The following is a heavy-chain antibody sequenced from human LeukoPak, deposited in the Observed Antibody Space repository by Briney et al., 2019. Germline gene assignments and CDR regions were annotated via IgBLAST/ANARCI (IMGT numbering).Heavy chain of an antibody. CDR3: AKDRNYYDSSGPLDY. J-gene: IGHJ4*02. CDR2: ISWNSGSI. V-gene: IGHV3-9*01. D-gene: IGHD3-22*01. Sequence: GWSLRLSCAASGFTFDDYAMHWVRQAPGKGLDGVSGISWNSGSIGYADSVKGRFTISRDNAKNSLYLQMNSLRAEDTALYYCAKDRNYYDSSGPLDYWGQGTLVTVSS. CDR1: GFTFDDYA.